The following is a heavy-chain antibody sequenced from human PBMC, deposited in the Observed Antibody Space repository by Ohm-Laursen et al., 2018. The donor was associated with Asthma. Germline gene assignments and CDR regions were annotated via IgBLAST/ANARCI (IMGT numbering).Heavy chain of an antibody. CDR2: ASYDGGNK. CDR1: GFAFSNYA. J-gene: IGHJ4*02. V-gene: IGHV3-33*05. D-gene: IGHD6-13*01. Sequence: RSLRLSCTASGFAFSNYAMHWVRQAPGKGLEWLAFASYDGGNKYFADSVKGRFTISRDNSKNTLYLQMNSLRPEDTAVYYCAREYASSWYPCFDYWGQGTLVTVSS. CDR3: AREYASSWYPCFDY.